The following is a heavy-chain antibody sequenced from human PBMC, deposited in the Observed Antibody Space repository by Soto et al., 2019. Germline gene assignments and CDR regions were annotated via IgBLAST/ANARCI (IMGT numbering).Heavy chain of an antibody. V-gene: IGHV3-48*02. CDR2: ISAGSTTK. CDR1: GFTFSRDG. D-gene: IGHD5-12*01. J-gene: IGHJ3*02. CDR3: VRGGWLADAFDI. Sequence: EAQLVESGGDLVQPGGSLRLSCEASGFTFSRDGMNWVRQAPGKGLEWIAYISAGSTTKYYADSVRGRFTVSRDAARDLLYLQMTFLRDDATAMYYCVRGGWLADAFDIWGQGTRVTVSS.